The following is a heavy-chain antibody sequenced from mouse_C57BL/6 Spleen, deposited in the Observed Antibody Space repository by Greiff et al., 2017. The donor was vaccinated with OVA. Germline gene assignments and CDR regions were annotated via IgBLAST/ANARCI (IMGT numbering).Heavy chain of an antibody. Sequence: QVQLQQPGAELVKPGASVKLSCKASGYTFTSYWMHWVKQRPGQGLEWIGLIHPNSGSTNYNEKFKSKATLTVDKSSSTAYMQLSSLTAEDSAGYYCAREGYYVYFDDWGQGTTLTVSS. J-gene: IGHJ2*01. D-gene: IGHD1-1*01. CDR3: AREGYYVYFDD. CDR1: GYTFTSYW. CDR2: IHPNSGST. V-gene: IGHV1-64*01.